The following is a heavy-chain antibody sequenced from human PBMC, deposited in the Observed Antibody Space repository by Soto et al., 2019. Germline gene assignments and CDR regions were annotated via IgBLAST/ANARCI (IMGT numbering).Heavy chain of an antibody. CDR2: ISAYNGNT. Sequence: ASVKVSCNASGYTLTSYGMSWVRQALGEGLERMGWISAYNGNTNYAQKLQGRVTMTTDTSTSIAYMELRSLRSDDTAVYYCARESLFDFAVIIISYYSYSMVVWGQGTTVTVSS. V-gene: IGHV1-18*01. CDR1: GYTLTSYG. CDR3: ARESLFDFAVIIISYYSYSMVV. J-gene: IGHJ6*02. D-gene: IGHD3-3*01.